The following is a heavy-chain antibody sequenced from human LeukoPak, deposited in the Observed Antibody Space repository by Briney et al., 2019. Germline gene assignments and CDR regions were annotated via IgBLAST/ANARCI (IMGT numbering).Heavy chain of an antibody. Sequence: GGSLRLSCAASGFTFSSYAMHWVRQAPGKGLEWVAVISYDGSNKYYADSVKGRFTISKDNSKNTLYLQMNSLRAEDTAVYYCARDGGYALHYWGQGPLVTVAS. J-gene: IGHJ4*02. CDR1: GFTFSSYA. D-gene: IGHD5-12*01. V-gene: IGHV3-30-3*01. CDR3: ARDGGYALHY. CDR2: ISYDGSNK.